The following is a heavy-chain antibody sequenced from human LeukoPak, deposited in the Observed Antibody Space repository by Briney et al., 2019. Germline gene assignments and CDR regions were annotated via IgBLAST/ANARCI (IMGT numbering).Heavy chain of an antibody. Sequence: GASVGVSCKASGYTFTVYYMHWVRQAPGQGLEGMGWINPNSGGTNYAQKFQGRVTMTRDTSISTAYMELSRLRSDDTAVYYCATDLYCSGGSCYVWAYWGQGTLVTVSS. CDR1: GYTFTVYY. CDR3: ATDLYCSGGSCYVWAY. J-gene: IGHJ4*02. V-gene: IGHV1-2*02. CDR2: INPNSGGT. D-gene: IGHD2-15*01.